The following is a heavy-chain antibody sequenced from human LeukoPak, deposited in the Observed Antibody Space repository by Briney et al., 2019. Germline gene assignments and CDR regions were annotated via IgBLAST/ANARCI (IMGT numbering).Heavy chain of an antibody. J-gene: IGHJ5*02. CDR1: GGSISSYY. CDR2: IYYSGST. CDR3: ARGRATIAFDNWFDP. V-gene: IGHV4-59*12. D-gene: IGHD5-12*01. Sequence: SETLSLTCTVSGGSISSYYWSWIRQPPGKGLEWIGYIYYSGSTNYNPSLKSRVTISVDTSKNQFSLKLSSVTAADTAVYYCARGRATIAFDNWFDPWGQGTLVTVSS.